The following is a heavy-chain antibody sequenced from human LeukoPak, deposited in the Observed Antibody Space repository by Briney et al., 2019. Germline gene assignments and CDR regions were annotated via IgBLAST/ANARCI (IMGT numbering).Heavy chain of an antibody. CDR3: ARSTAMVRGVISPHYYYGMDV. CDR1: GYSFTSYA. Sequence: GASVKVSCKASGYSFTSYAIHWVHQAPGQSLEWMGWINTGNGNTEYSQKFQGRVTISRDTSASTAYMELRSLRSDDTAVYYCARSTAMVRGVISPHYYYGMDVWGQGTTVTVSS. CDR2: INTGNGNT. V-gene: IGHV1-3*04. J-gene: IGHJ6*02. D-gene: IGHD3-10*01.